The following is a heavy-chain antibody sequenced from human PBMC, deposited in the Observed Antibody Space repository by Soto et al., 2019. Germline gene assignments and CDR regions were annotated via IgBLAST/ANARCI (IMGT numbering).Heavy chain of an antibody. V-gene: IGHV3-21*01. CDR2: ISSSSSYI. CDR1: GFTFSSYS. J-gene: IGHJ4*02. D-gene: IGHD2-21*02. Sequence: GGSLRLSCAASGFTFSSYSMNWVRQAPGKGLEWVSSISSSSSYIYYADSVKGRFTISRDNAKNSLYLQMNSLRAEDTAVYYCARDLVVTVSFDYWGQGTLVTVSS. CDR3: ARDLVVTVSFDY.